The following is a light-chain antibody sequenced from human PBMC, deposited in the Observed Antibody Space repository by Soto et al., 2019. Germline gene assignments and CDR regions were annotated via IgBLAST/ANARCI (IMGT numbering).Light chain of an antibody. V-gene: IGKV2-28*01. CDR1: QSLLYSNKYNY. Sequence: DIVMTQSPLSLPVTPGEPASISCRSSQSLLYSNKYNYLDWYLQKPGQSPQLLIYLGSNRASGVPDRFSGSGSGRDFTLKISRVEAEDVGIYYCMQALQTPFTFGPGTKVDIK. CDR2: LGS. CDR3: MQALQTPFT. J-gene: IGKJ3*01.